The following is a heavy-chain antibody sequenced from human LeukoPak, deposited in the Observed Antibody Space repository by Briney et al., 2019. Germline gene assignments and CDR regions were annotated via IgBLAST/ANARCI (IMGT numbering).Heavy chain of an antibody. CDR3: AKDGVWFGDLSDSNSGDY. V-gene: IGHV3-48*01. CDR1: GFTFSSYS. CDR2: ISSSSSTI. D-gene: IGHD3-10*01. Sequence: PGGSLRLSCAASGFTFSSYSMNWVRQAPGKGLEWVSYISSSSSTIYYADSVKGRFTISRDNSKNTLYLQMNSLRAEDTAVYYCAKDGVWFGDLSDSNSGDYWGQGTLVTVSS. J-gene: IGHJ4*02.